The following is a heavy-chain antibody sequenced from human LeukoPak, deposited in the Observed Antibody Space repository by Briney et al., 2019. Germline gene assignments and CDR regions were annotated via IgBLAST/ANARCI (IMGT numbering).Heavy chain of an antibody. CDR2: ISDSGSTI. V-gene: IGHV3-48*02. CDR1: GFTFSSYN. D-gene: IGHD6-13*01. J-gene: IGHJ5*02. Sequence: GGSLRLSCAASGFTFSSYNMNWVRQAPGKGLDRVSYISDSGSTIYYADSVKGRFTISRDNAKDSLYLQMNSLRDEDTAVYYCARGIAAVGPPHLWGQGTLVTVSS. CDR3: ARGIAAVGPPHL.